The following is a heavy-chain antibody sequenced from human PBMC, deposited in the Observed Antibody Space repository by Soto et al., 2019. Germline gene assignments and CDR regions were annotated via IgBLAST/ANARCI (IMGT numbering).Heavy chain of an antibody. CDR1: GGSISSSSYY. CDR3: ARHYSYGYYYYGMDV. Sequence: SETLSLTCTVSGGSISSSSYYWGWIRQPPGKGLEWIGSIYYSGSTYYNPSLKSRVTISVDTSKNQFSLKLSSVTAADTAVYYCARHYSYGYYYYGMDVWGQGTTVTVSS. CDR2: IYYSGST. V-gene: IGHV4-39*01. J-gene: IGHJ6*02. D-gene: IGHD5-18*01.